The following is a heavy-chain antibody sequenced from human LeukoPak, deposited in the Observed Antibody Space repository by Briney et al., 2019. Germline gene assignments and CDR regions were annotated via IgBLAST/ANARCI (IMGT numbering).Heavy chain of an antibody. V-gene: IGHV3-21*01. CDR3: ARARVRYFDWLPQKGDAFDI. Sequence: GGSLRLSCAASGFTFSSYSMNWVRQAPGKGLEWVSSISSSSSYIYYADSVKGRFTISRDNAKNSLYLQMNSLRAEDTAVYYCARARVRYFDWLPQKGDAFDIWGQGTMVPVSS. D-gene: IGHD3-9*01. CDR1: GFTFSSYS. CDR2: ISSSSSYI. J-gene: IGHJ3*02.